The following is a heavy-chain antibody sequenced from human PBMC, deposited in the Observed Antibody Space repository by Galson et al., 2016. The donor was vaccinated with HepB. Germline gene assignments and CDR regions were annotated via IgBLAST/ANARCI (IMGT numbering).Heavy chain of an antibody. D-gene: IGHD2-21*01. Sequence: SVKVSCKASGGTFSTYAITWVRQAPGQGLEWMGGIIPIFGTEKYAQKFQGRVTINAGESTSTAYMELSSLRSEDTAVYYCATYPPSHPFESSRYGMDVWGQGTAVTVSS. V-gene: IGHV1-69*13. CDR2: IIPIFGTE. J-gene: IGHJ6*02. CDR1: GGTFSTYA. CDR3: ATYPPSHPFESSRYGMDV.